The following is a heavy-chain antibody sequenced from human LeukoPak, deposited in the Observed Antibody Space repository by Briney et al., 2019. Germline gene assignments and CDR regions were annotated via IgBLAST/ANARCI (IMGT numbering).Heavy chain of an antibody. CDR3: ARLDPLGLQIWAGGLDY. V-gene: IGHV4-39*01. CDR1: GGSISSSHYY. Sequence: SETLSLTCTVSGGSISSSHYYWGWLRQPTGKGLEWIGIYCCCSNDYYNPYLESRVTISVYTSKTQFSLKLRSVTAADAAVYYCARLDPLGLQIWAGGLDYWGQGTLVTVSS. CDR2: YCCCSND. D-gene: IGHD5-18*01. J-gene: IGHJ4*02.